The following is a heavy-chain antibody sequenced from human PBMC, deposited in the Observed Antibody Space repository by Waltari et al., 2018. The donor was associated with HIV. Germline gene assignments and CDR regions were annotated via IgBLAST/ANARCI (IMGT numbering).Heavy chain of an antibody. J-gene: IGHJ6*02. CDR3: ARARVRSGYGLYYYYGMDV. D-gene: IGHD5-12*01. Sequence: QVQLQESGPGLVKPSQTLSLTCTVPGGPISSGSSYWSWIRQPAGKGLEWIGRIYTSGNTDYNPSLKSRVTISVDTSKNQFSLKLTSVTAADTAVYYCARARVRSGYGLYYYYGMDVWGQGTTVTVSS. CDR2: IYTSGNT. V-gene: IGHV4-61*02. CDR1: GGPISSGSSY.